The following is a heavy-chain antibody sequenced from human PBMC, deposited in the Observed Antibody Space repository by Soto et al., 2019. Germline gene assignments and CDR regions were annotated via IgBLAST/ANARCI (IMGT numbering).Heavy chain of an antibody. CDR2: INSDGSST. CDR1: GLTLSTSW. J-gene: IGHJ4*02. CDR3: LRNDGNNYGKFDD. Sequence: GGSLRLSCGASGLTLSTSWMHWVRQVPGKGLVWVSRINSDGSSTYYADSVKGRFTISRDNAKNMLYLQMNSLRAEDTAMYYCLRNDGNNYGKFDDCGQGTLLTVSS. V-gene: IGHV3-74*01. D-gene: IGHD4-17*01.